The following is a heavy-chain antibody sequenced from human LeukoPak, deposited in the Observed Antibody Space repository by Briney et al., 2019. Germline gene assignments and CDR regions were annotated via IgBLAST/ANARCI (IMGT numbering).Heavy chain of an antibody. J-gene: IGHJ4*02. Sequence: GGSLRLSCAASGFTFSNGLMSWVRQAPGKGLEWVGRIKSKTDGGTTDYAAPVKGRVTISRDDSKNTVYLQMNSLKTEDTAVYYCTTRLTGVDYWGQGTLVTVSS. V-gene: IGHV3-15*01. CDR3: TTRLTGVDY. D-gene: IGHD1-20*01. CDR2: IKSKTDGGTT. CDR1: GFTFSNGL.